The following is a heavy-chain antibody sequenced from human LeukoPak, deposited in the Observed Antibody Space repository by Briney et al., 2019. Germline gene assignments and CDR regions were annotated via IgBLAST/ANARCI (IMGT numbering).Heavy chain of an antibody. V-gene: IGHV3-23*01. CDR2: ICGSGGCT. Sequence: PGGSLRLSCAAAGFTFNTYAMYWVRQAPGKGLEWVSGICGSGGCTYYADSVKGRFTISRDNSKNTIYLQMNSLTADDTAVYYYAKTTVGYSSGRYPGWPADCWGQGTLVTVSS. D-gene: IGHD6-19*01. CDR1: GFTFNTYA. CDR3: AKTTVGYSSGRYPGWPADC. J-gene: IGHJ4*02.